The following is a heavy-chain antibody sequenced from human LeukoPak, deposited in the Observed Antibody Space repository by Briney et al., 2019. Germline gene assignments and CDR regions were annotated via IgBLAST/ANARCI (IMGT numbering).Heavy chain of an antibody. J-gene: IGHJ4*02. CDR1: GFTFSSYS. CDR2: ISSSSSYI. D-gene: IGHD1/OR15-1a*01. V-gene: IGHV3-21*01. Sequence: GGSLRLSCAASGFTFSSYSMNWVGQAPGKGLEWVSSISSSSSYIYYADSVKGRFTISRDNAKNSLYLQMNSLRAEDAAVYYCARHPLNKEFDYWGKGTWSPSPQ. CDR3: ARHPLNKEFDY.